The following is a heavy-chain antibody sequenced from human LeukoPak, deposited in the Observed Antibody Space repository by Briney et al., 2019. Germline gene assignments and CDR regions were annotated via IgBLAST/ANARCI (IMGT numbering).Heavy chain of an antibody. V-gene: IGHV3-33*01. CDR2: IWYDGSNK. CDR1: GFTFSSYG. D-gene: IGHD3-3*01. J-gene: IGHJ4*02. CDR3: ASFFPATYDN. Sequence: GGSLRLFCAASGFTFSSYGMHWVRQAPGKGLEWVAVIWYDGSNKYYADSVKGRFTISRDNSKNTLYLQMNSLRAEDTAVYYCASFFPATYDNWGQGTLVTVSS.